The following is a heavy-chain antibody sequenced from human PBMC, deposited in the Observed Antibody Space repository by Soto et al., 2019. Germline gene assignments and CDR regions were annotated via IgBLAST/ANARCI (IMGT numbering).Heavy chain of an antibody. V-gene: IGHV2-5*02. CDR3: AHSPLFAGVPAAMSTANYWFDS. D-gene: IGHD2-2*01. CDR2: IDWDDDK. CDR1: GFSLSTSGVG. J-gene: IGHJ5*01. Sequence: QITLKESGPTLVKPTQTLTLTCTFSGFSLSTSGVGVGWIRQPPGKALEWLALIDWDDDKRYSQSLKSRLTLTKDTSKNQLVLTTTNMDPVDTATYDCAHSPLFAGVPAAMSTANYWFDSWGQGTLVTVSS.